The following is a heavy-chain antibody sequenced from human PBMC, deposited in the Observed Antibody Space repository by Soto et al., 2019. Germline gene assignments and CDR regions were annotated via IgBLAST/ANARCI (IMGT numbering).Heavy chain of an antibody. Sequence: QVHLVESGGGVVQPGRSLRLSCAASGFSFSTYGMHWVRQAPGKGLEWVAFISNDGSNKYYADSLKGRFTISRDNSKNTLYLQMNSLRAEDTAVYYWAKGFGNYWAFDYWGQGTLGTVSS. CDR1: GFSFSTYG. CDR3: AKGFGNYWAFDY. J-gene: IGHJ4*02. D-gene: IGHD1-26*01. V-gene: IGHV3-30*18. CDR2: ISNDGSNK.